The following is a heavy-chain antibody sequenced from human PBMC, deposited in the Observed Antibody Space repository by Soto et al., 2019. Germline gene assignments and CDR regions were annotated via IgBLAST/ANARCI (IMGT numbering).Heavy chain of an antibody. J-gene: IGHJ6*02. CDR3: ARVESSTSWGLYYYYYGMDV. Sequence: SETLSLTCTVSGGSISSCDYYWSWIRQPPGKGLEWIGYIYYSGSTYYNPSLKSRVTISVDTSKNQFSLKLSSVTAADTAVYYCARVESSTSWGLYYYYYGMDVWGQGTTVTVSS. D-gene: IGHD2-2*01. V-gene: IGHV4-30-4*01. CDR1: GGSISSCDYY. CDR2: IYYSGST.